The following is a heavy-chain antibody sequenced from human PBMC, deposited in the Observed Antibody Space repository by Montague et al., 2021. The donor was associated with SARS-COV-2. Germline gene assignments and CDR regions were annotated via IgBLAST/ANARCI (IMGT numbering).Heavy chain of an antibody. Sequence: SLRLSCAASGFDFSASCMSWVRQSAGKGLEWVSIFNNDGSETYYENSVKGRFTISRDNARTTVFLQMNRLRVEDTAVYFCARVPNSSGGNIGYYWGRGTLVTVSS. CDR1: GFDFSASC. V-gene: IGHV3-7*03. CDR2: FNNDGSET. J-gene: IGHJ4*02. CDR3: ARVPNSSGGNIGYY. D-gene: IGHD6-19*01.